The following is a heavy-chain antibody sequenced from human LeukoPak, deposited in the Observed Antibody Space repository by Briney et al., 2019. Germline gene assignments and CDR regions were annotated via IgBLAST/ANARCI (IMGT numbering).Heavy chain of an antibody. V-gene: IGHV1-46*01. CDR3: ARDRVDCSSTSCYGDVFDY. CDR2: INPSGGST. Sequence: ASVKVSCKASGYTFTSYYMHWVRQAPGQGLEWMGIINPSGGSTSYAQKFQGRVTMTRDTSTSTVYMELSSLRSEDTAMYYCARDRVDCSSTSCYGDVFDYWGQGTLVTVSS. J-gene: IGHJ4*02. D-gene: IGHD2-2*01. CDR1: GYTFTSYY.